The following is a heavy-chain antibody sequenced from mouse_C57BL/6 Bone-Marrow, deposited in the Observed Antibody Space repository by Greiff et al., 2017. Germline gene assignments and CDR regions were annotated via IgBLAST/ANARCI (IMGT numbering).Heavy chain of an antibody. CDR1: GYSFTSYY. CDR3: ARDYDGKAMDY. CDR2: IYPGSGNT. D-gene: IGHD2-4*01. V-gene: IGHV1-66*01. J-gene: IGHJ4*01. Sequence: VQLQQSGPELVKPGASVKISCKASGYSFTSYYIHWVKQRPGQGLEWIGWIYPGSGNTKYNEKFKGKATLTADTSSSTAYMQLSSLTSEDSAVYYCARDYDGKAMDYWGQGTSVTVSS.